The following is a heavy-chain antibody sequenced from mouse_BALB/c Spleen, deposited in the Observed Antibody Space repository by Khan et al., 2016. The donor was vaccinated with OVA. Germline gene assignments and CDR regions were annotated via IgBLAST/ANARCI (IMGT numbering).Heavy chain of an antibody. V-gene: IGHV5-6-3*01. CDR3: ASHWDEGY. CDR1: GFTFSRSG. D-gene: IGHD4-1*01. Sequence: EVELVESGGGLVQPGGSLKLSCAASGFTFSRSGMSWVRPTPDKRLELVATINSNGCSTYYPDIVKVRFTISSDHAKNTLYLQMSSLKSEDTAMYYCASHWDEGYWGQGTTLTVSS. J-gene: IGHJ2*01. CDR2: INSNGCST.